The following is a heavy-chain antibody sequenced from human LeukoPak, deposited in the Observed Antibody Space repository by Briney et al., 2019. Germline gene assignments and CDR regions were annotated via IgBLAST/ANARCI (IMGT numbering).Heavy chain of an antibody. J-gene: IGHJ5*02. D-gene: IGHD3-10*01. CDR3: ARPAGYYYGSGKFWFDP. CDR1: GGSFSGYY. Sequence: PSETLSLTCAVYGGSFSGYYWSWIRQPPGKGLEWIGEINHSGSTNYNPSLKSRVTISVDTSKNQFSLKLSSVTAADTAVYYCARPAGYYYGSGKFWFDPWGQGTLVTVSS. V-gene: IGHV4-34*01. CDR2: INHSGST.